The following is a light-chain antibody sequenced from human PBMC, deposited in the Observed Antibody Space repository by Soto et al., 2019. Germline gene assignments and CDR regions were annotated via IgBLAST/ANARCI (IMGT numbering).Light chain of an antibody. J-gene: IGKJ1*01. CDR2: KAS. Sequence: DIQITQSPSTLSASVGDRVTITCRASQSTSTWLAWYQHKPGKAPNLLIYKASSLESGVPSRFSGSGSGTEFTLTISSLQPDDVATYYCQQYGRYRTFGQGTKVEIK. V-gene: IGKV1-5*03. CDR1: QSTSTW. CDR3: QQYGRYRT.